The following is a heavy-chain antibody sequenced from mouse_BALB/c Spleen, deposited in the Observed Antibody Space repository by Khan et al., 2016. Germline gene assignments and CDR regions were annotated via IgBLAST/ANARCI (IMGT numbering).Heavy chain of an antibody. Sequence: LVKTGASVKISCKASGYSFTGYYIHWVKQSHGKGLEWIGYISCYNGATNYNQKFRGKATFTVDTSSSKAYMQFNSLPSEDSAVYYCARGDYDGYYAIDYWGQGTSVTVSS. J-gene: IGHJ4*01. CDR2: ISCYNGAT. CDR1: GYSFTGYY. V-gene: IGHV1S34*01. CDR3: ARGDYDGYYAIDY. D-gene: IGHD2-4*01.